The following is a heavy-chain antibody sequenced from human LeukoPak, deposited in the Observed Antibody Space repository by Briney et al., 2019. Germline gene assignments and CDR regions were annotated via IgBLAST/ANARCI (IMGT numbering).Heavy chain of an antibody. V-gene: IGHV1-18*01. CDR2: ISAYNGNT. D-gene: IGHD4-17*01. CDR1: GYTFTSYG. Sequence: ASVKVSCKASGYTFTSYGISWVRQAPGQGLEWMGWISAYNGNTNYAQKLQGRVTMTTDTPTSTAYMELRSLRSDDTAVYYCARAAVTTSDFDYWGQGTLVTVSS. CDR3: ARAAVTTSDFDY. J-gene: IGHJ4*02.